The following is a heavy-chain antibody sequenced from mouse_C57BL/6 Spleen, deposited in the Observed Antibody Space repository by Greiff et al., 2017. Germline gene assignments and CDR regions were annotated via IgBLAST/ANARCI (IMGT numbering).Heavy chain of an antibody. Sequence: VQLQQPGAELVKPGASVKLSCKASGYTFTSYWMHWVKQRPGQGLEWIGMIHPNSGSTNYNEKFKSKATLTVDKSSSTAYMQLSSLTSEDSAAYYCAHRTGTKDWYFDVWGTGTTVTVSS. D-gene: IGHD4-1*01. V-gene: IGHV1-64*01. CDR1: GYTFTSYW. CDR2: IHPNSGST. CDR3: AHRTGTKDWYFDV. J-gene: IGHJ1*03.